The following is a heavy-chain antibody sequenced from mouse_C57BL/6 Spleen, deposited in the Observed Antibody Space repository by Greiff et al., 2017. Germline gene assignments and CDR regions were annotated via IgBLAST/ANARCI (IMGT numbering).Heavy chain of an antibody. CDR2: INPYNGGT. CDR3: AREGPGAMDY. Sequence: VQLQQSGPVLVKPGASVKMSCKASGYTFTDYYMNWVKQSHGKSLEWIGVINPYNGGTSYNQKFKGKATLTVDKSSSTAYMELNSLTAEDSAVYYCAREGPGAMDYWGQGTSVTVSS. V-gene: IGHV1-19*01. J-gene: IGHJ4*01. CDR1: GYTFTDYY.